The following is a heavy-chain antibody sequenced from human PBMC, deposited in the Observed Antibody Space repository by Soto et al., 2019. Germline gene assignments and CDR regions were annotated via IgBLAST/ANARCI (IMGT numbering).Heavy chain of an antibody. V-gene: IGHV3-43*01. J-gene: IGHJ4*02. CDR2: ISWDGGST. CDR1: GFTFDDYT. CDR3: AKYLLRWSKKGRLYY. Sequence: PGGSLRLSCAASGFTFDDYTMHWVRQAPGKGLEWVSLISWDGGSTYYADSVKGRFTISRDNSKNSLYLQMNSLRTEDTALYYCAKYLLRWSKKGRLYYWGQGTLVTVSS. D-gene: IGHD4-17*01.